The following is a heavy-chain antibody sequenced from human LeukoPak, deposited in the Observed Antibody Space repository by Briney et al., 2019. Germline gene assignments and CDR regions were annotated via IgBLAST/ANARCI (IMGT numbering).Heavy chain of an antibody. D-gene: IGHD5-12*01. CDR1: GGTFSSYA. Sequence: SVKVSCKASGGTFSSYAISWVRQAPGQGLEWMGGIIPIFGTANYAQKFQGRITITADESTSTAYMELSSLRSEDTAVYYCARGNEGYDYCWRHWGQGTLVTVSS. CDR2: IIPIFGTA. J-gene: IGHJ4*02. CDR3: ARGNEGYDYCWRH. V-gene: IGHV1-69*01.